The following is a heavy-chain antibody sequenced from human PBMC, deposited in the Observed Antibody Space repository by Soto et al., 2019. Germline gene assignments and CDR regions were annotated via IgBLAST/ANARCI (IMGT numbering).Heavy chain of an antibody. CDR1: VGSIINHS. CDR2: IYYNGNT. D-gene: IGHD7-27*01. CDR3: TRANWYSEY. J-gene: IGHJ4*02. Sequence: QVQLQESGPGLVKPSETLSLTCTVSVGSIINHSWGWIRQPPGKGLEWIGYIYYNGNTNYNPSLKSRVTMSVDTSKNQISLKLSSVTAADTAVYYCTRANWYSEYWGQGTLVTVSS. V-gene: IGHV4-59*11.